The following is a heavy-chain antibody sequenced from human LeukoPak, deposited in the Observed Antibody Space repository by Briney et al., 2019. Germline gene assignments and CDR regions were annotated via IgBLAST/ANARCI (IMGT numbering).Heavy chain of an antibody. D-gene: IGHD3-3*01. CDR2: INHSGST. CDR1: GGSFSGYY. CDR3: ARGRITIFGVVIGLGY. V-gene: IGHV4-34*01. J-gene: IGHJ4*02. Sequence: SETLSLTCAVYGGSFSGYYLSWIRQPPGKGLEWIGEINHSGSTNYNPSLKSRVTISVDTSKNQFSLKLSSVTAADTAVYYCARGRITIFGVVIGLGYWGQGTLVTVSS.